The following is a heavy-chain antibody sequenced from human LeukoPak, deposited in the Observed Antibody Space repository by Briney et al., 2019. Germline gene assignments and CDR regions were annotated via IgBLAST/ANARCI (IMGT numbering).Heavy chain of an antibody. D-gene: IGHD2-2*01. J-gene: IGHJ6*04. CDR2: ISSSSSYI. CDR1: GFTVSSYS. CDR3: ARDLVGIVVVPAAMDV. Sequence: GGSLRLSCAASGFTVSSYSMNWVRQAPGKGLEWVSSISSSSSYIYYADSVKGRFTISRDNAKNSLYLQMNSLRAEDTAVYYCARDLVGIVVVPAAMDVWGKGTTVTVSS. V-gene: IGHV3-21*01.